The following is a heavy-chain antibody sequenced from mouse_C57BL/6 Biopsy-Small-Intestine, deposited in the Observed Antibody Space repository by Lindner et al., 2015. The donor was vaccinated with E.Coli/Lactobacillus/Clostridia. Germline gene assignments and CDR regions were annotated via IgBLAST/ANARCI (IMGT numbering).Heavy chain of an antibody. CDR1: GYTFTGYW. Sequence: VQLQESGAELMKPGASVKLSCKATGYTFTGYWIEWVKQRPGHGLEWIGEILPGSGNTNYNEKFKGKATFTADTSSNTAYMQLSSLTTEDSAIYYCATRGYGNYDYFDYWGQGTTLTVSS. V-gene: IGHV1-9*01. J-gene: IGHJ2*01. CDR2: ILPGSGNT. D-gene: IGHD2-1*01. CDR3: ATRGYGNYDYFDY.